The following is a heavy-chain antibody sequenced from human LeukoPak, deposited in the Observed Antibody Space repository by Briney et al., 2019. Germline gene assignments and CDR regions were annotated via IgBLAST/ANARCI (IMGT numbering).Heavy chain of an antibody. V-gene: IGHV4-59*01. CDR3: ARAAYDFWSGYWFDP. Sequence: SETLSLTCTVSGGSISSYYWSWIRQPPGKGLEWIGYIYYSGSTNYNPPLKSRVTISVDTSKNQFSLKLSSVTAADTAVYYCARAAYDFWSGYWFDPWGQGTLVTVSS. D-gene: IGHD3-3*01. CDR1: GGSISSYY. CDR2: IYYSGST. J-gene: IGHJ5*02.